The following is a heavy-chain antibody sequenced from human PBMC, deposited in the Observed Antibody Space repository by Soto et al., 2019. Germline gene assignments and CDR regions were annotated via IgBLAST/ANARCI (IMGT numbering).Heavy chain of an antibody. V-gene: IGHV4-4*02. Sequence: PSETLSLTCAVSGGSISSSNWWSWVRQPPGKGLEWIGEIYHSGSTNYNPSLKSRVTISVDTSKNQFSLKLSSVTAADTAVYYCARADTTTVTTNGMDVWGQGTTVTVSS. CDR1: GGSISSSNW. CDR2: IYHSGST. D-gene: IGHD4-17*01. J-gene: IGHJ6*02. CDR3: ARADTTTVTTNGMDV.